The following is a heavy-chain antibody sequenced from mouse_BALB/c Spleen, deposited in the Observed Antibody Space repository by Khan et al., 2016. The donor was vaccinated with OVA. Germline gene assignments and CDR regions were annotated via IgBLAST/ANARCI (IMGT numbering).Heavy chain of an antibody. CDR3: ARLGYVAWFAY. CDR2: IDPFNGGT. Sequence: EVQLQQSGPELMKPGASVKISCKASGYSFTSYYIHWVKQSHGKSLEWIGYIDPFNGGTTYNQKFKGKATLTVDKSSSTAYMHLSSLTSEDSAVYYCARLGYVAWFAYWRHGTLVTVSA. D-gene: IGHD2-2*01. V-gene: IGHV1S135*01. J-gene: IGHJ3*01. CDR1: GYSFTSYY.